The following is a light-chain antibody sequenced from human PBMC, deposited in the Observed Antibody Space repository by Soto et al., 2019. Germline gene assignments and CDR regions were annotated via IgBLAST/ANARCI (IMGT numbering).Light chain of an antibody. CDR1: QSVSSSY. CDR2: GAS. V-gene: IGKV3-20*01. Sequence: EIVFTHSAATLSLSPVERATPSCRARQSVSSSYLAWYQQKPGQAPRLLIYGASSRATGIPDRFSGSGSGTDFTLTISRLEPEDFAVYYCQQYGSSPRITFGPGTKVDIK. J-gene: IGKJ3*01. CDR3: QQYGSSPRIT.